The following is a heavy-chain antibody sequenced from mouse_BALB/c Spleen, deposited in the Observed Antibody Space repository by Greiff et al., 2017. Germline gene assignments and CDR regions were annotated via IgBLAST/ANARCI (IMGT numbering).Heavy chain of an antibody. CDR2: IWSGGST. V-gene: IGHV2-4-1*01. CDR3: ASYDGYYVGGAMDY. Sequence: VMLVESGPGLVQPSQSLSITCTVSGFSLTSYGVHWVRQSPGKGLEWLGVIWSGGSTDYNAAFISRLSISKDNSKSQVFFKMNSLQADDTAIYYCASYDGYYVGGAMDYWGQGTSVTVSS. J-gene: IGHJ4*01. CDR1: GFSLTSYG. D-gene: IGHD2-3*01.